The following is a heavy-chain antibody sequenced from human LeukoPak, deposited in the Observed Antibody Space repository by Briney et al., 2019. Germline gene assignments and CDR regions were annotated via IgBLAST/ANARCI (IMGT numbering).Heavy chain of an antibody. J-gene: IGHJ3*02. CDR3: ARANTTVTYVLDAFHI. V-gene: IGHV4-34*01. D-gene: IGHD4-17*01. Sequence: SETLSLTCAVYGGSFSGYYWSWIRQPPGKGLEWIGEINHSGSTNYNPSLKSRVTISVDTSKNQFSLKLSSVTAADTAVYYCARANTTVTYVLDAFHIWGQGTMVTVSS. CDR1: GGSFSGYY. CDR2: INHSGST.